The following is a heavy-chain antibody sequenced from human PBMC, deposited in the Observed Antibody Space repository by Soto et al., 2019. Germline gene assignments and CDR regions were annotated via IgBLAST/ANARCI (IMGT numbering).Heavy chain of an antibody. Sequence: PSETLSLTCTVSGGSISSGGYYWSWIRQHPGKGLEWIGYIYYSGSTYYNPSLKSRVTISVDTSKNQFSLKLSSVTAADTAVYYCARETKQTDYYDSSGYYLWGQGTLVTVSS. CDR1: GGSISSGGYY. CDR3: ARETKQTDYYDSSGYYL. D-gene: IGHD3-22*01. CDR2: IYYSGST. J-gene: IGHJ4*02. V-gene: IGHV4-31*03.